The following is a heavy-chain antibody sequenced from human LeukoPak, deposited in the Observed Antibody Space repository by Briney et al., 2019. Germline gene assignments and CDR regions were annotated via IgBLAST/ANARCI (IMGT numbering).Heavy chain of an antibody. CDR2: INSDGTT. D-gene: IGHD3-10*01. CDR1: GFSFSTTW. CDR3: ARDWYYLIDY. V-gene: IGHV3-74*01. Sequence: GGSLRLSCAASGFSFSTTWMHWVRQAPGKGLIWVSRINSDGTTSYADSVKGRFTISRDNAKNMLYLQMNSLRAEDTAVYYCARDWYYLIDYWGQGTLVTVSS. J-gene: IGHJ4*02.